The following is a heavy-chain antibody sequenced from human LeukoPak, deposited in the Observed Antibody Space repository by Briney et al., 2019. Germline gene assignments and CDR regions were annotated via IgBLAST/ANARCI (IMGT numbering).Heavy chain of an antibody. Sequence: GGSLRLTCAASGFAISGFWMHWVRQVPGEGLVWVARMNSAGTTINYADSVKGRFTISRDNVRNTLHLQMNNLSLEDTAVYFCIREVQVRASASLGLWGRGTLVTVS. V-gene: IGHV3-74*01. CDR3: IREVQVRASASLGL. D-gene: IGHD1-1*01. CDR2: MNSAGTTI. J-gene: IGHJ4*01. CDR1: GFAISGFW.